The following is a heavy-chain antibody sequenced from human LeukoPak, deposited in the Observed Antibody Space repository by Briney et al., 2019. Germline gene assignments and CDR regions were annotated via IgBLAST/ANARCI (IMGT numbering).Heavy chain of an antibody. CDR1: GFTFSSYA. J-gene: IGHJ3*02. V-gene: IGHV3-30*04. Sequence: PGGSLRLSCAASGFTFSSYAMHWVRQAPGKGLEWVAVISYDGSNKYYADSVKGRFTISRDNSKNTLYLQMNSLRAEDTAVYYCARVGYSYGFGAFDIWGQGTMVTVSS. CDR3: ARVGYSYGFGAFDI. CDR2: ISYDGSNK. D-gene: IGHD5-18*01.